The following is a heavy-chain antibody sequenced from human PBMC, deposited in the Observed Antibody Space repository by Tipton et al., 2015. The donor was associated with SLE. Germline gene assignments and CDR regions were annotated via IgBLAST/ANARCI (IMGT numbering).Heavy chain of an antibody. V-gene: IGHV4-38-2*01. CDR1: GYSISSGYY. J-gene: IGHJ3*02. CDR3: ASVPAAMGAFDI. CDR2: INHSGST. D-gene: IGHD2-2*01. Sequence: TLSLTCAVSGYSISSGYYWSWIRQPPGKGLEWIGEINHSGSTNYNPSLKSRVTISVDTSKNQFSLKLSSVTAADTAVYYCASVPAAMGAFDIWGQGTMVTVSS.